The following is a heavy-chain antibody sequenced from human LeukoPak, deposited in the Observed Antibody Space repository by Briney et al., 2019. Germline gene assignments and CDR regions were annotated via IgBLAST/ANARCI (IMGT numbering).Heavy chain of an antibody. CDR1: GGSVSSGSYY. D-gene: IGHD3-3*01. CDR3: ARVASGYDVFDI. Sequence: SETLSLTCTVSGGSVSSGSYYWSWIRQPPGKGLEWIGYIYYSGSTNYNPSLKSRVTISVDTSKNQFSLKLSSVTAADTAVFYCARVASGYDVFDIWGQGTMVPVSS. V-gene: IGHV4-61*01. J-gene: IGHJ3*02. CDR2: IYYSGST.